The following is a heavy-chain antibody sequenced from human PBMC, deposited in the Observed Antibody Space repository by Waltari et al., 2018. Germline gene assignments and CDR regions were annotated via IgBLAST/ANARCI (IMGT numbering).Heavy chain of an antibody. J-gene: IGHJ4*02. Sequence: LVQSGAEVKKPGASVKVSCKASGYTFTGYAILWVRQAPGQGLEWMGRINPKNGHTHYAQNFQGRVALTTDTSTNTAFMELQRLRSDDTAVYYCLRDSSGSHFDYWGQGTLVTVSS. CDR2: INPKNGHT. CDR1: GYTFTGYA. V-gene: IGHV1-2*06. CDR3: LRDSSGSHFDY. D-gene: IGHD3-22*01.